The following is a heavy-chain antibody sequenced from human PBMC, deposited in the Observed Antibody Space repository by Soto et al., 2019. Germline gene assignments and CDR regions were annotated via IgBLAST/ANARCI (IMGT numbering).Heavy chain of an antibody. CDR3: AREALYGDYSPLGYFDL. J-gene: IGHJ2*01. CDR1: GGTFSSYA. V-gene: IGHV1-69*13. Sequence: SVKVSCKASGGTFSSYAISWVRQAPGQGLEWMGGIIPIFGTANYAQKFQGRVTITADESTSTAYMELSSLRSEDTAVYYCAREALYGDYSPLGYFDLWGRGTLVTVSS. CDR2: IIPIFGTA. D-gene: IGHD4-17*01.